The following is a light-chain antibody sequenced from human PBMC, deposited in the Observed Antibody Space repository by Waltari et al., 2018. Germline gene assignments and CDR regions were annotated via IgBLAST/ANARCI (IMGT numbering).Light chain of an antibody. V-gene: IGKV3-11*01. Sequence: TQSPSSLSASVGDRGTITCRARQSISSYLAWYQQKPGQAPRLLLYDASNRATGIPARFSGSGSGTDFTLTISSLEPEDFAVYYCQQRSNWPPLTFGGGTKVEIK. J-gene: IGKJ4*01. CDR3: QQRSNWPPLT. CDR2: DAS. CDR1: QSISSY.